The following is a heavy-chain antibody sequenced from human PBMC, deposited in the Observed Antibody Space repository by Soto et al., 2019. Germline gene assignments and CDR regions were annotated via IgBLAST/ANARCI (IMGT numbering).Heavy chain of an antibody. CDR3: ARTEVVPAAIGYYYYYGMDV. CDR1: GYRFTSYW. J-gene: IGHJ6*02. CDR2: IYPGDSET. Sequence: PGESLKISCEASGYRFTSYWIAWVRQMPGKGLEWMGLIYPGDSETRYSLSFQGQVTISVDKSINTAYLHWSSLKASDTAMYYCARTEVVPAAIGYYYYYGMDVWGQGTTVTVSS. D-gene: IGHD2-2*02. V-gene: IGHV5-51*01.